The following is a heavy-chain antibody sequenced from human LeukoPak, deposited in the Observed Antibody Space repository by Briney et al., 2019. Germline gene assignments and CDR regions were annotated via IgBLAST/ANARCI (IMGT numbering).Heavy chain of an antibody. Sequence: SETLSLTCTVSGGSISSSSYYWGWIRQPPGKGLEWIGSIYYSGSTYYNPSLKSRVTISVDTSKNQFSLKLSSVTAADTAVYYCASLPNPMVQTDFMGYWGQGTLVTVSS. CDR1: GGSISSSSYY. D-gene: IGHD3-10*01. CDR2: IYYSGST. CDR3: ASLPNPMVQTDFMGY. J-gene: IGHJ4*02. V-gene: IGHV4-39*01.